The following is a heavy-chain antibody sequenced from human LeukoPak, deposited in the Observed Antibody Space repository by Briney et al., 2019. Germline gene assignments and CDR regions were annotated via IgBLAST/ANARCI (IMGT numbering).Heavy chain of an antibody. CDR1: GGSFSGYY. CDR2: INHSGST. V-gene: IGHV4-34*01. J-gene: IGHJ6*02. Sequence: KPSETLSLTCAVYGGSFSGYYWSWIRQPPGKGLEWIGEINHSGSTNYNPSLKSRVTISVDTSKNQFSLKLSSVTAADTAVYYCARGEAARRYYYYYGMDVWGQGTTVTVSS. D-gene: IGHD6-6*01. CDR3: ARGEAARRYYYYYGMDV.